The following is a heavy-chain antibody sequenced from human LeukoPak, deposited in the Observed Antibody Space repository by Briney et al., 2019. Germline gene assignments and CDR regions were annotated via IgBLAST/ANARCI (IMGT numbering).Heavy chain of an antibody. CDR3: VRDRDYGVYAYACDM. Sequence: PSETLSLTCTVSGGSISSYYWSWIRQPPGQGLEWIGDVYYSGSTNYNPSLKSRVTISVDTSQNQFSLKLSSVTAGDTAVYYCVRDRDYGVYAYACDMGGQGTRVSV. D-gene: IGHD4-17*01. CDR1: GGSISSYY. CDR2: VYYSGST. V-gene: IGHV4-59*01. J-gene: IGHJ3*02.